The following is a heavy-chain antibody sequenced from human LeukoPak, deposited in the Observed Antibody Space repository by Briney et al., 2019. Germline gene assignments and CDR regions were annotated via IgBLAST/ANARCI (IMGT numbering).Heavy chain of an antibody. CDR1: GGSFSGYY. CDR2: IYTSGST. D-gene: IGHD3-10*01. J-gene: IGHJ3*02. CDR3: ARITPLDAFDI. Sequence: NPSETLSLTCAVYGGSFSGYYWSWIRQPAGKGLEWIGRIYTSGSTNYNPSLKSRVTISVDTSKNQFSLKLSSVTAADTAVYYCARITPLDAFDIWGQGTMVTVSS. V-gene: IGHV4-59*10.